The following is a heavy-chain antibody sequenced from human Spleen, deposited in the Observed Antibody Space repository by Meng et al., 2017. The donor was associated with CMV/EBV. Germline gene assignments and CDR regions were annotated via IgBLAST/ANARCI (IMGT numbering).Heavy chain of an antibody. CDR3: ARNDPTHRGYCSTTSCLGVDY. V-gene: IGHV3-21*01. D-gene: IGHD2-2*01. CDR2: ITSSSTYI. CDR1: YS. Sequence: YSMNWVRQAPGKGLEWVSSITSSSTYIYYADSVKGRFTISRDNAKNSLYLQMNSLRAEDTAVYYCARNDPTHRGYCSTTSCLGVDYWGQGTLVTVSS. J-gene: IGHJ4*02.